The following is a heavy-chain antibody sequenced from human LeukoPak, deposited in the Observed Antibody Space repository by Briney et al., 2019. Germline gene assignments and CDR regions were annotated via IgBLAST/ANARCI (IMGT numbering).Heavy chain of an antibody. CDR2: ISSSYSPI. J-gene: IGHJ4*02. V-gene: IGHV3-48*01. CDR1: GFTFSRYS. Sequence: PGGSLRLSCAASGFTFSRYSMNWVRQAPGKGLEWVSFISSSYSPIYYADSVKGRFTISRDNAKNSLYLQMNSLRAEDTAVYYCARDFYGDYFSEYWGQGTLVTVSS. D-gene: IGHD4-17*01. CDR3: ARDFYGDYFSEY.